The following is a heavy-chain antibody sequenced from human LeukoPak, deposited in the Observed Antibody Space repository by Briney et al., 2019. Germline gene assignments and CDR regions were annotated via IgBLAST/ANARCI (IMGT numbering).Heavy chain of an antibody. V-gene: IGHV3-20*04. CDR3: ARDGNYYDSSGYKWDFDY. D-gene: IGHD3-22*01. Sequence: GGSLRLSCAASGFTFDDYGMSWVRQAPGKGLGWVSGINWNGGSTGYADSVKGRFTISRDNAKNSLYLQMNSLRAEDTALYYCARDGNYYDSSGYKWDFDYWGQGTLVTVSS. CDR2: INWNGGST. CDR1: GFTFDDYG. J-gene: IGHJ4*02.